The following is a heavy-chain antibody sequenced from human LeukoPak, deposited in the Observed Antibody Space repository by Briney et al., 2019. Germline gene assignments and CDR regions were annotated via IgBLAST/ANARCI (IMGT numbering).Heavy chain of an antibody. J-gene: IGHJ4*02. D-gene: IGHD2-2*01. CDR3: ARGRYCTTTRCSDY. CDR2: ISSSSSYI. V-gene: IGHV3-21*01. CDR1: GFTFSSYS. Sequence: GGSLRLSCAASGFTFSSYSMNWVRQAPGKGLEWVSSISSSSSYIYYADSVKGRFTISRDNAKNSLYLQMNSLRAEDTAVYYCARGRYCTTTRCSDYWGQGTLVTVSS.